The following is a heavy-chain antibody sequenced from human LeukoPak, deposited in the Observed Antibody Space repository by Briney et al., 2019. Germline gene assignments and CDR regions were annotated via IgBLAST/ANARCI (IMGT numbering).Heavy chain of an antibody. Sequence: GGSLRLSCAASGFIFSNHGMNWVRQAPGKGLEWVSTISGSGDSTYYADSVKGRFATSRDNSKNTLYLQMNSLRVEDTAVYYCAKGAYYGDWGQGTLVTISS. J-gene: IGHJ4*02. V-gene: IGHV3-23*01. CDR3: AKGAYYGD. CDR1: GFIFSNHG. D-gene: IGHD3-3*01. CDR2: ISGSGDST.